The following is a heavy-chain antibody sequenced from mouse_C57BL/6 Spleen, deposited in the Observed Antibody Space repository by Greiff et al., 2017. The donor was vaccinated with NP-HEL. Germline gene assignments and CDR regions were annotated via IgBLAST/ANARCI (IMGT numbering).Heavy chain of an antibody. CDR2: IDPSDSET. Sequence: VQLQQPGAELVRPGSSVKLSCKASGYTFTSYWMHWVKQRPIQGLEWIGNIDPSDSETHYNQKFKDKATLTVDKSSSTAYMQLSSLTSEDSAVYYCARSSYDGYLFAYWGQGTLVTVSA. CDR3: ARSSYDGYLFAY. J-gene: IGHJ3*01. V-gene: IGHV1-52*01. D-gene: IGHD2-3*01. CDR1: GYTFTSYW.